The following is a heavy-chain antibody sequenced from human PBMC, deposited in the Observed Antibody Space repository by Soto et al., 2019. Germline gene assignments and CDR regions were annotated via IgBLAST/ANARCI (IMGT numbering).Heavy chain of an antibody. CDR2: IYPGDSDT. V-gene: IGHV5-51*01. J-gene: IGHJ4*02. D-gene: IGHD3-10*01. CDR1: GYSLTSYW. Sequence: GESLKISCKGSGYSLTSYWIGWVRQMPGKGLEWMGIIYPGDSDTRYSPSFQGQVTISADKSISTAYLRWSSLKASDTAMYYWAGSWLGELKPRVIFDNWGQGTLVTVSS. CDR3: AGSWLGELKPRVIFDN.